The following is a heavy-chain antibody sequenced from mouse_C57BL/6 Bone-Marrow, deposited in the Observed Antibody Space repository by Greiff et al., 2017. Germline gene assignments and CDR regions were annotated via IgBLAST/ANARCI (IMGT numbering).Heavy chain of an antibody. CDR2: VWSGGST. CDR3: VRRGFAY. V-gene: IGHV2-2*01. J-gene: IGHJ3*01. CDR1: GFSLTSYG. Sequence: QVPLQQSGPGLLQPSQSLSITCTVSGFSLTSYGVHLVRHSPGTGLGLLWVVWSGGSTDYNAAFVSKLSNSKDNSKSQVFFKMNSLQADDAAIYYCVRRGFAYWGQGTLVTVSA.